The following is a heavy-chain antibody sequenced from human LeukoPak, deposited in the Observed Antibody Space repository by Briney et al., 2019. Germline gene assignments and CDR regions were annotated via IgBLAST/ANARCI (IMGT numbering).Heavy chain of an antibody. CDR3: ARVRVVWDLDDAFDI. Sequence: GGSLRLCCAASGFTFSSYAMSWVRQAPGKGLEWVSAISGSGGSTYYADSVKGRFTISRDNSKNTLYLQMNSLRAEDTAVYYCARVRVVWDLDDAFDIWGRGTMVTVSS. CDR1: GFTFSSYA. J-gene: IGHJ3*02. V-gene: IGHV3-23*01. CDR2: ISGSGGST. D-gene: IGHD1-26*01.